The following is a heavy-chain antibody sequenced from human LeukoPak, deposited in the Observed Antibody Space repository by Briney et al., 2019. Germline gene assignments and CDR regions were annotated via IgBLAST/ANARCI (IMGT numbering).Heavy chain of an antibody. CDR2: IHFSGST. Sequence: SETLSLTCTVSGGSISSYYWSWIRQPPGKGLEWIGYIHFSGSTNYNPSLKSRVTVSDDKSKDQFSLKLSSVTAADTAVYYCARIFRGAYFDYWGQGTLVTVSS. CDR1: GGSISSYY. V-gene: IGHV4-59*01. D-gene: IGHD3-10*01. CDR3: ARIFRGAYFDY. J-gene: IGHJ4*02.